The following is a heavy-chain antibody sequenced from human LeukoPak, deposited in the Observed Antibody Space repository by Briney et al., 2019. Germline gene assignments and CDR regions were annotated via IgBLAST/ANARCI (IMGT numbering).Heavy chain of an antibody. D-gene: IGHD3-9*01. Sequence: PSETLSLTCTVSGGSISSYYWSWIRQPPGKGLEWIGYIYYSGSTNYNPSLKSRVTISVDTSKNQFSLKLSSVTAADTAVYYCASSLLTGYSFDYWGQGTLVTVSS. J-gene: IGHJ4*02. V-gene: IGHV4-59*01. CDR3: ASSLLTGYSFDY. CDR2: IYYSGST. CDR1: GGSISSYY.